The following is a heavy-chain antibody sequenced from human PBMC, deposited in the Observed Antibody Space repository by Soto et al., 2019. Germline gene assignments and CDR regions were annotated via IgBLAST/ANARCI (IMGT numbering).Heavy chain of an antibody. Sequence: SVKVSCKASGGSFSSYAISWVRQAPGQGLEWMGGIIPIFGTANYAQKFQGRVTITADKSTSTAYMELSSLRSEDTAVYYCARGNYYYDSSGYWRGHDWFDHWGQGNLVTVSS. J-gene: IGHJ5*02. CDR2: IIPIFGTA. V-gene: IGHV1-69*06. D-gene: IGHD3-22*01. CDR3: ARGNYYYDSSGYWRGHDWFDH. CDR1: GGSFSSYA.